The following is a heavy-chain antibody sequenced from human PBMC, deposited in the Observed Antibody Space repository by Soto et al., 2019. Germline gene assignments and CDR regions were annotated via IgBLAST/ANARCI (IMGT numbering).Heavy chain of an antibody. CDR2: ISAYNGNT. V-gene: IGHV1-18*01. Sequence: ASVKVSCKASGYTFTSYGISCVRQAPGQGLEWMGWISAYNGNTNYAQKFQGRVTITADESTSTAYMELSSLRSEDTAVYYCARYVRGSSPATYFDYWGQGTLVTVSS. CDR3: ARYVRGSSPATYFDY. D-gene: IGHD6-6*01. J-gene: IGHJ4*02. CDR1: GYTFTSYG.